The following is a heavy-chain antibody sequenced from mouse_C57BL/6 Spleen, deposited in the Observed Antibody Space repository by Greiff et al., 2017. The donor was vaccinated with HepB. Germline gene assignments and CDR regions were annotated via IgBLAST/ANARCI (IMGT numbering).Heavy chain of an antibody. CDR3: TTYGSYYAMDY. CDR2: IRLKSDNYAT. Sequence: EVKLMESGGGLVQPGGSMKLSCVASGFTFSNYWMNWVRQSPEKGLEWVAQIRLKSDNYATHYAESVKGRFTISRDDSKSSVYLQMNNLRAEDTGIYYCTTYGSYYAMDYWGQGTSVTVSS. V-gene: IGHV6-3*01. D-gene: IGHD2-2*01. J-gene: IGHJ4*01. CDR1: GFTFSNYW.